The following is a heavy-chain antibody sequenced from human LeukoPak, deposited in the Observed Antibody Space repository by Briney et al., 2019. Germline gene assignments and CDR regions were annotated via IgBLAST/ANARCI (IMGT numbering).Heavy chain of an antibody. D-gene: IGHD4-11*01. V-gene: IGHV4-39*01. CDR2: VYYNGST. J-gene: IGHJ6*03. CDR3: ARRRAATTAPSTRYYYMDV. Sequence: TSETQSLTCTVSGGSISSSSYYWGWIRQPPGKGLEWIGSVYYNGSTYYNPSLKSRVTISVDTSKNQFSLKLSSVTAADTAVYSCARRRAATTAPSTRYYYMDVWGKGTTVTVSS. CDR1: GGSISSSSYY.